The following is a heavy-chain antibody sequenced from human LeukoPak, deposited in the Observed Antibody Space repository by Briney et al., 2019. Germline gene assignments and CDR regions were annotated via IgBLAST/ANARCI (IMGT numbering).Heavy chain of an antibody. J-gene: IGHJ4*02. Sequence: SETLSLTCPLSDYSVTSAYYWEWIRQFPGKELEWIGSIFHGETTYYNPSLESRVTISVDPSKNQFSLRLTSVTAADTAVYYCARVGSSWYWLDCWGQGTLVTVSS. CDR2: IFHGETT. CDR3: ARVGSSWYWLDC. CDR1: DYSVTSAYY. V-gene: IGHV4-38-2*02. D-gene: IGHD6-13*01.